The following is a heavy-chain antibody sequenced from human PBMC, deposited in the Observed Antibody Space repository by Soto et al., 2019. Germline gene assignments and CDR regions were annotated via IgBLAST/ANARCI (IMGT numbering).Heavy chain of an antibody. J-gene: IGHJ4*02. CDR1: GYTFTDYY. D-gene: IGHD3-3*01. V-gene: IGHV1-2*02. CDR2: INPNSGGT. Sequence: QVQLVQSGAEVKKPGASVKVSCKASGYTFTDYYIHWVRQAPGQGLEWMGWINPNSGGTNYAQKFQGRVTMTRDTSISTAYMDLSRLRSDDTAVYYCARVHSDFWRPIDYWGQGTLVTVSS. CDR3: ARVHSDFWRPIDY.